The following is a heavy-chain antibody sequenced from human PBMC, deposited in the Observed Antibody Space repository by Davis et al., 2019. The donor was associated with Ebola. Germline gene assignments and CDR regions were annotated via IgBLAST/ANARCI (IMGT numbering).Heavy chain of an antibody. D-gene: IGHD3-10*01. V-gene: IGHV1-18*04. CDR2: ISAYNGNT. CDR1: GYTFTSYG. Sequence: AASVKVSCKASGYTFTSYGISWVRQAPGQGLEWMGWISAYNGNTNYAQKLQGRVTMTTDTSTSTAYMELRSLRSDDTAVYYCARGRLWFGELLPLNWFDPWGQGTLVTVSS. CDR3: ARGRLWFGELLPLNWFDP. J-gene: IGHJ5*02.